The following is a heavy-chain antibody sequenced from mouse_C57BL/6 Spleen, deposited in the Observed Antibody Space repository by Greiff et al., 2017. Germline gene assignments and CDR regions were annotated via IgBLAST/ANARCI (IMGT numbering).Heavy chain of an antibody. CDR2: IDPETGGT. CDR3: TRSGYFDV. V-gene: IGHV1-15*01. Sequence: QVQLQQSGAELVRPGASVTLSCKASGYTFTDYEMHWVKQTPVHGLEWIGAIDPETGGTAYNQKVKGKAILTADKSSITAYMELRSLTSEDSAVYYCTRSGYFDVWGTGTTVTVSS. D-gene: IGHD3-1*01. CDR1: GYTFTDYE. J-gene: IGHJ1*03.